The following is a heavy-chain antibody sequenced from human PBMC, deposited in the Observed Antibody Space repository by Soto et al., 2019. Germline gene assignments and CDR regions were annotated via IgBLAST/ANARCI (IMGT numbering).Heavy chain of an antibody. D-gene: IGHD3-22*01. Sequence: QLQLQESGPGLVKPSETLSLTCTVSGGSISSSSYYWGWIRQPPGKGLEWIGSIYYSGSTYYNPSLKSRVTISVDTSKNQFSLKLSSVTAADTAVYYCARYRSLFTMIVNTDYWGQGTLVTVSS. CDR3: ARYRSLFTMIVNTDY. V-gene: IGHV4-39*01. CDR1: GGSISSSSYY. J-gene: IGHJ4*02. CDR2: IYYSGST.